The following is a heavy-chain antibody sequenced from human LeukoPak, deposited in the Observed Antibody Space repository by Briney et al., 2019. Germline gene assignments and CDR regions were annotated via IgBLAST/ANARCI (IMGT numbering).Heavy chain of an antibody. CDR1: GFSLSEYG. D-gene: IGHD3-22*01. CDR2: VSYDGGHK. Sequence: PGGSLRLSCVGSGFSLSEYGIHWVRQAPGRGREWVAVVSYDGGHKYYADSVKGRFTISRDTSSDTVSLQMNSLRVEDTAVYYCARDRINMMVLGHDSGLDFWGQGTLVTVSS. CDR3: ARDRINMMVLGHDSGLDF. J-gene: IGHJ4*02. V-gene: IGHV3-30*03.